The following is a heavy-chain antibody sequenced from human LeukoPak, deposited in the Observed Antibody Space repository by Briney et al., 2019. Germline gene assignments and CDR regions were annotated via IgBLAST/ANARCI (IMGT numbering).Heavy chain of an antibody. Sequence: PGGSLRLSCAASGFTFSSYAMTWVRQAPGKGLEWLSSISGSGGSTYYADSVKGRFTISRDTSKNTLYLQMNSLRAEDTAVYYCARLRSLGPHDAFDIWGQGTMVTVSS. D-gene: IGHD4-17*01. CDR1: GFTFSSYA. J-gene: IGHJ3*02. CDR2: ISGSGGST. V-gene: IGHV3-23*01. CDR3: ARLRSLGPHDAFDI.